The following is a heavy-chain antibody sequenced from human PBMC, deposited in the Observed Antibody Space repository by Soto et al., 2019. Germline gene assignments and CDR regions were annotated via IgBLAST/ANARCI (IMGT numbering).Heavy chain of an antibody. Sequence: QLSQSGGGLVQPGGSLRLSCAASGFTFNSYAMTWVRQAPGRAMEWVAAISGSGGTKKHADSVVGRFSISRENAKSTVFLQMNSRRAEDTAVYYCVKKYYYDSVGVYSRDTFDICGQGTTVAVSS. J-gene: IGHJ3*02. V-gene: IGHV3-23*01. CDR2: ISGSGGTK. CDR1: GFTFNSYA. CDR3: VKKYYYDSVGVYSRDTFDI. D-gene: IGHD3-22*01.